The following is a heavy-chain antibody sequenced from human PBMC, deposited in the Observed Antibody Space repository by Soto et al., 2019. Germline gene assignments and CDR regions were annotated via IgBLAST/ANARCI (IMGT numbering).Heavy chain of an antibody. CDR1: GFTFSTYS. CDR2: ISGSSSNI. Sequence: RLSCAASGFTFSTYSMNWVRQAPGKGLEWVSFISGSSSNIYYADSVKGRFTISRDNAKNSLYLQMNSLRDEDTSVYYCARDKDGYNYGSLDYWGQGTLVTVSS. CDR3: ARDKDGYNYGSLDY. V-gene: IGHV3-48*02. J-gene: IGHJ4*02. D-gene: IGHD5-12*01.